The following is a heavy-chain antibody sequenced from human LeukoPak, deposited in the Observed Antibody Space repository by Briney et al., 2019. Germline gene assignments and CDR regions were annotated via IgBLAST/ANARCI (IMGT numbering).Heavy chain of an antibody. CDR2: ISYDGSNK. D-gene: IGHD2-15*01. CDR3: ARTTRIFFPTSGFDY. Sequence: PGKSLRLSCSASGFNFSSYAMHWVRQAPGKGLEWVAVISYDGSNKYYADSVRRRFTISRDNSKNTLYLQMNSLRVEDTAVYYCARTTRIFFPTSGFDYWAREPWSPSPQ. CDR1: GFNFSSYA. J-gene: IGHJ4*02. V-gene: IGHV3-30-3*01.